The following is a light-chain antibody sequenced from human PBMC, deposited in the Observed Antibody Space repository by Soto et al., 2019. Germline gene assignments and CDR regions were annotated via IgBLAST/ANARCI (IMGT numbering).Light chain of an antibody. J-gene: IGKJ1*01. Sequence: DIQLTQSPSFLSASVGDRVTITCRASQGISNYLAWYQQKPGEAPKLLIYSASTLQSGVPSRFSGSESGTEFTLTISSLQPEDFATYYCQQYNSYSPTLGQGTKVDIK. CDR2: SAS. CDR3: QQYNSYSPT. V-gene: IGKV1-9*01. CDR1: QGISNY.